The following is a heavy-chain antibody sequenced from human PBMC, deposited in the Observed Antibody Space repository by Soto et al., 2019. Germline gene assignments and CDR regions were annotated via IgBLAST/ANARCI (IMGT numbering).Heavy chain of an antibody. CDR2: ISGSGGST. CDR3: AKDLSLLWFGELRSWFDP. J-gene: IGHJ5*02. V-gene: IGHV3-23*01. Sequence: EVQLLESGGGLVQPGGSLRLSCAASGFTFSSYAMSWVRQAPGKGLEWVSAISGSGGSTYYADSVKGRFTISRDNSKNTLYLQMNSVRAEDTAVYYCAKDLSLLWFGELRSWFDPWGQGTLVTVSS. D-gene: IGHD3-10*01. CDR1: GFTFSSYA.